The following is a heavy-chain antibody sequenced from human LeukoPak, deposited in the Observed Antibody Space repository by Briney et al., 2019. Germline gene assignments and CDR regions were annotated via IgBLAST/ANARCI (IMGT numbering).Heavy chain of an antibody. J-gene: IGHJ4*02. CDR2: INAGNGNT. D-gene: IGHD3-22*01. V-gene: IGHV1-3*01. CDR3: ARDSDYYDSSGYYLTLPDN. CDR1: GYTFTSYA. Sequence: GTSVKVSCKASGYTFTSYAMHWVRQAPGQRLEWMGWINAGNGNTKYSQKFQGRVTITRDTSASTAYMELSSLRSEDTAVYYCARDSDYYDSSGYYLTLPDNWGQGTLVTVSS.